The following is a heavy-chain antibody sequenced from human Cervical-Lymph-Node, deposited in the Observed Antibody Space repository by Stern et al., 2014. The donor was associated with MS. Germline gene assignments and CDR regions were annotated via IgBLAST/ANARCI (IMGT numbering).Heavy chain of an antibody. V-gene: IGHV1-69*01. CDR1: GGTFSSYA. CDR3: AGGGLGLRYFDWSPHFDY. D-gene: IGHD3-9*01. CDR2: ILPIFGTA. Sequence: VQLVQSGAEVKKPGSSVKVSCKASGGTFSSYAISWVRQAPGQGLEWMGGILPIFGTANYAQKFQGRVTITADESTSTAYMELSSLRSEDTAVYYCAGGGLGLRYFDWSPHFDYWGQGTLVTVSS. J-gene: IGHJ4*02.